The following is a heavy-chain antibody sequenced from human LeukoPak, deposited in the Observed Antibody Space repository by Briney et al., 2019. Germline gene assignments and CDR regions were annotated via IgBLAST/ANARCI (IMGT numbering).Heavy chain of an antibody. V-gene: IGHV1-46*01. CDR3: AREGAAATRTHNWFDP. J-gene: IGHJ5*02. D-gene: IGHD6-13*01. CDR2: INPSGGST. CDR1: GYTFTGYY. Sequence: ASVKVSCKASGYTFTGYYMHWVRQAPGQGLEWMGIINPSGGSTSYAQKFQGRVTMTRDTSTSTVYMELSSLRSEDTAVYYCAREGAAATRTHNWFDPWGQGTLVTVSS.